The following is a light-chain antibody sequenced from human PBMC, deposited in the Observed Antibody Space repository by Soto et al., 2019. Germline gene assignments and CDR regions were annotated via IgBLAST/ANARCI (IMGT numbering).Light chain of an antibody. V-gene: IGKV1-27*01. CDR1: QGISNY. J-gene: IGKJ4*01. Sequence: DIQMTQSPSSLSASVGDRVNITCRASQGISNYLAWYQQKPGKVPTLLIYAASTLQAGVPSRFSGSGSGTDFTLTISSLQPEDVATSYCQKYNSAPPLTFGGGTKVDIK. CDR2: AAS. CDR3: QKYNSAPPLT.